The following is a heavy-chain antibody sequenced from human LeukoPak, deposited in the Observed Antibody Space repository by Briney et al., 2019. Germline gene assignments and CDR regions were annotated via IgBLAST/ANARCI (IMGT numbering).Heavy chain of an antibody. V-gene: IGHV1-18*01. CDR3: ARRYYYDSSGPGYYYYGMDV. Sequence: ASVTVSCKASGYTFTSYGISWVRQAPGQGLEWMGWISAYNGNTNYAQKLQGRVTMTTDTSTSTAYMELRSLRSDDTAVYYCARRYYYDSSGPGYYYYGMDVWGQGTTVTVSS. CDR1: GYTFTSYG. CDR2: ISAYNGNT. D-gene: IGHD3-22*01. J-gene: IGHJ6*02.